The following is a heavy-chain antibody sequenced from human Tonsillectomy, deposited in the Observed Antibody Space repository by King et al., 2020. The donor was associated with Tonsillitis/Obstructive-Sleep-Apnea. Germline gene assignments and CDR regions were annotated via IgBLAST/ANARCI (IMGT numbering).Heavy chain of an antibody. CDR3: ARGWAPESSKYYSYYYMDV. J-gene: IGHJ6*03. CDR2: INHSGRT. V-gene: IGHV4-34*01. Sequence: VQLQQWGAGLLKTSETLSLTCAVYGGSFNHYSWTWIRQPPGKGLEWIGEINHSGRTKYKLSLKSRVTISVDTSKKQFSLKVNSVTAAETAAYYCARGWAPESSKYYSYYYMDVWGKGTTVTVSS. D-gene: IGHD4-11*01. CDR1: GGSFNHYS.